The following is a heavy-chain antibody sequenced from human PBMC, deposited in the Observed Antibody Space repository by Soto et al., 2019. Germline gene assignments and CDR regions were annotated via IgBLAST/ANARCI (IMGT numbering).Heavy chain of an antibody. D-gene: IGHD6-6*01. CDR2: IYHSGST. CDR3: AREGYSSSAGIDY. V-gene: IGHV4-30-2*01. CDR1: GGSISSGGHS. Sequence: SETLSLTCAVSGGSISSGGHSWSWIRQPPGKGLEWIGYIYHSGSTYYNPSLKSRVTISVDRSKNQFSLKLSSVTAADTAVYYCAREGYSSSAGIDYWGQGTLVTVSS. J-gene: IGHJ4*02.